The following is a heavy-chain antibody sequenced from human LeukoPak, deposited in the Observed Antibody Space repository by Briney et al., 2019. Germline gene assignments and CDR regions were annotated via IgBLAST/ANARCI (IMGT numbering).Heavy chain of an antibody. J-gene: IGHJ3*02. D-gene: IGHD3-22*01. CDR3: ARKPSSDDAFDI. CDR2: ISSSSSYI. V-gene: IGHV3-21*01. Sequence: GGTLRLSCAASGFTFSSYGMSWVRQAPGKGLEWVSSISSSSSYIYYADSVKGRFTISRDNAKNSLYLQMNSLRAEDTAVYYCARKPSSDDAFDIWGQGTMVTVSS. CDR1: GFTFSSYG.